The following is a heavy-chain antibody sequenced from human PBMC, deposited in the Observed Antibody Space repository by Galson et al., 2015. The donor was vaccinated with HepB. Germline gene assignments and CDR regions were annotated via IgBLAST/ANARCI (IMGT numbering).Heavy chain of an antibody. V-gene: IGHV3-21*01. CDR1: GFTFSSYS. CDR2: ISSSSTYL. J-gene: IGHJ4*02. Sequence: SLRLSCAASGFTFSSYSMNWVRQAPGKGLEWVSSISSSSTYLYYADSVKGRFTISRDNAKNSLYLQMNSLRAEDTAVYYCARDEVGGLQYRYWGQGTLVTVSS. D-gene: IGHD4-11*01. CDR3: ARDEVGGLQYRY.